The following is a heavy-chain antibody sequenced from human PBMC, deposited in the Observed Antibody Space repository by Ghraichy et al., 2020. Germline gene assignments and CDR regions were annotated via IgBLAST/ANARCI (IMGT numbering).Heavy chain of an antibody. CDR1: GFSLSTSGMC. Sequence: SGPTLVKPTQTLTLTCTFSGFSLSTSGMCVSWIRQPPGKALEWLARIDWDDDKYYSTSLKTRLTISKDTSKNQVVLTMTNMDPVDTATYYCARIRALHIVGKYYYYYGMDVWGQGTTVTVSS. J-gene: IGHJ6*02. D-gene: IGHD1-26*01. V-gene: IGHV2-70*11. CDR3: ARIRALHIVGKYYYYYGMDV. CDR2: IDWDDDK.